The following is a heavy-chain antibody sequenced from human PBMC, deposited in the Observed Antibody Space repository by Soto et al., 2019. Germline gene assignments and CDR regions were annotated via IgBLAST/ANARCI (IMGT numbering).Heavy chain of an antibody. V-gene: IGHV4-38-2*01. Sequence: SATLSLTCDVSAYSISSGHYWAWVRQPPGKGLEWIGTLYHSWSTYPNPSLRSRVTISIDTSKTQFSLKLSSVTAADTAVYYCARGYGGNFGYWAQGTLVTVSS. CDR3: ARGYGGNFGY. J-gene: IGHJ4*02. D-gene: IGHD4-17*01. CDR1: AYSISSGHY. CDR2: LYHSWST.